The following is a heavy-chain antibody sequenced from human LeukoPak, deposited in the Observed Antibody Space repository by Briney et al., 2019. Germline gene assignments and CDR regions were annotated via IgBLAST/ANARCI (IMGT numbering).Heavy chain of an antibody. CDR2: IYHSGST. Sequence: PSETLSLTCTVSGYSISSGHYWGWIRQPPGKGLEWIGSIYHSGSTYYNPSLKSRVTISVDTSKNQFSLKLSSVTAADTAVYYCARDVRGDYIWFDPWGQGTLVTVSS. V-gene: IGHV4-38-2*02. J-gene: IGHJ5*02. CDR3: ARDVRGDYIWFDP. D-gene: IGHD4-17*01. CDR1: GYSISSGHY.